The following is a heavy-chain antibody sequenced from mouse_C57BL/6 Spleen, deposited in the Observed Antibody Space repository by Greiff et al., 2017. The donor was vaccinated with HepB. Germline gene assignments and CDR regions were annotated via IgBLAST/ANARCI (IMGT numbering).Heavy chain of an antibody. CDR2: IYPGDGDT. Sequence: QVQLQQTGPELVKPGASVKISCKASGYAFSSSWMNWVKQRPGKGLEWIGRIYPGDGDTNYNGKFKGKATLTADKSSSTAYMQLSSLTSEDSAVYFCARSGTAPYFDYWGQGTTLTVSS. CDR1: GYAFSSSW. V-gene: IGHV1-82*01. J-gene: IGHJ2*01. D-gene: IGHD3-1*01. CDR3: ARSGTAPYFDY.